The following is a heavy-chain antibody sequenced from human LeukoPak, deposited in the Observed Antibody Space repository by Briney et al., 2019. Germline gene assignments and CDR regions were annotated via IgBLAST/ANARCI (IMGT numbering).Heavy chain of an antibody. CDR3: ARVETAMDAYFDY. V-gene: IGHV3-7*04. CDR1: GFTFSRYW. Sequence: GGSLRLSCAASGFTFSRYWMSWVRQAPGKGLEWVANIKQDGSEKYYVDSVKGRFTISRDNAKNSLYLRMNSLRAEDTAVYYCARVETAMDAYFDYWGQGTLVTGSS. D-gene: IGHD5-18*01. CDR2: IKQDGSEK. J-gene: IGHJ4*02.